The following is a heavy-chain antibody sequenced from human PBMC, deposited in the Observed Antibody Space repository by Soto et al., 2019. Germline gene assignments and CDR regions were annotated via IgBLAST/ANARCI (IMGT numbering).Heavy chain of an antibody. D-gene: IGHD6-13*01. CDR3: ARHPERIAEIGWFDP. V-gene: IGHV3-48*01. J-gene: IGHJ5*02. Sequence: EVQLVESGGGLGQPGGSLRLSCAASGFTFSSYSMNWVRQAPGKGLEWVSYISSSSSTIYYADSVKGRFTISRDNAKNSLYLQMNSLRAEDTAVYYCARHPERIAEIGWFDPWGQGTLVNVSS. CDR2: ISSSSSTI. CDR1: GFTFSSYS.